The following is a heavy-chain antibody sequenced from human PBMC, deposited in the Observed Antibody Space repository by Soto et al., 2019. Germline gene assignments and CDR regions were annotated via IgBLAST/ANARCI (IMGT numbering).Heavy chain of an antibody. D-gene: IGHD2-15*01. CDR1: GFTFSSSA. CDR3: AKDGGHTCYIGCWFDP. J-gene: IGHJ5*02. CDR2: ISGSGGTT. Sequence: EVQLLESGGGLGQPGGSLRLSCAASGFTFSSSALTWVRQAPGKGLEWVSSISGSGGTTYYTDSVKGRFTMSRDTSKNTLYLQMNSLRAEDTAIYYCAKDGGHTCYIGCWFDPWGQGTLVTVSS. V-gene: IGHV3-23*01.